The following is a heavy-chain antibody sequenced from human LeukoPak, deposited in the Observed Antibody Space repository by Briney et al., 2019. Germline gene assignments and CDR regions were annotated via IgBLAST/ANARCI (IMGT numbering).Heavy chain of an antibody. CDR3: ATSSGVYYYYRGLDV. D-gene: IGHD6-25*01. V-gene: IGHV4-34*01. Sequence: SETLSLTCNVDGESFRGYYWSWIRPSPGKGLEWIVEIDQSGRTTYDASLESRVTISVDNSKDQFSLRLTSVTAADTGVYYCATSSGVYYYYRGLDVWGQGTTVTVSS. CDR2: IDQSGRT. CDR1: GESFRGYY. J-gene: IGHJ6*02.